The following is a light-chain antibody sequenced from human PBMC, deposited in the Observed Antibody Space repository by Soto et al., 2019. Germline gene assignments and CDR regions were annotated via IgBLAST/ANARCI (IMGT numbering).Light chain of an antibody. CDR2: GAS. CDR3: HQHNNWWT. J-gene: IGKJ1*01. CDR1: QSVSSI. V-gene: IGKV3-15*01. Sequence: EVVMTQSPATLSVSPGERATLSCRASQSVSSILAWYQQKPGQAPRLLIYGASTRAAGIPARFSGSGSGTDFTLTITSLQSEDFGVYYCHQHNNWWTFGQGTKVEIK.